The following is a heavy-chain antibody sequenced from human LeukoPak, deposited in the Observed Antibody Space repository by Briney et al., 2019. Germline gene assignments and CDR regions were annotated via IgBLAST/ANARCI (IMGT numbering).Heavy chain of an antibody. Sequence: SETLSLTCTVSGGSISSGSYYWSWIRQPAGKGLEWIGRLYTSGSTNYNPSLKSRVTISVDTSKNQFSLKLSSVTAADMAVYYCAGSGGRDWYFDLWGRGTLVTVSS. CDR3: AGSGGRDWYFDL. CDR1: GGSISSGSYY. CDR2: LYTSGST. J-gene: IGHJ2*01. V-gene: IGHV4-61*02. D-gene: IGHD6-25*01.